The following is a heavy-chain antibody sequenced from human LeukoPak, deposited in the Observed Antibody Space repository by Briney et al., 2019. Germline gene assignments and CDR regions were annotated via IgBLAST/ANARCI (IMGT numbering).Heavy chain of an antibody. V-gene: IGHV3-21*01. J-gene: IGHJ4*02. CDR3: ARGGTAMALD. Sequence: GGSLRLSCAASGFTFSSYSMYWVRQAPGKGLGWVSSISSSSSYIYYADSVKGRFTISRDNAKNSLYLQMNSLRAEDTAVYDCARGGTAMALDWGQGTLVTVSS. CDR2: ISSSSSYI. CDR1: GFTFSSYS. D-gene: IGHD5-18*01.